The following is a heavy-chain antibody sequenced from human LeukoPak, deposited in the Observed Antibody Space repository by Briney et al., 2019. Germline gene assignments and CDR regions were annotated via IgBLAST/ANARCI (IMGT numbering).Heavy chain of an antibody. J-gene: IGHJ5*02. CDR2: IYYSGST. D-gene: IGHD2-15*01. V-gene: IGHV4-39*01. CDR3: AGRVVAATVNWFDP. Sequence: SDTLPLTCTVSGGSISSSSYYWGWIRRPPGKGLEWIGSIYYSGSTYYNPSLKSRVTISVDTSKNQFSLKLSSVTAADTAVYYCAGRVVAATVNWFDPWGQGTLVTVSS. CDR1: GGSISSSSYY.